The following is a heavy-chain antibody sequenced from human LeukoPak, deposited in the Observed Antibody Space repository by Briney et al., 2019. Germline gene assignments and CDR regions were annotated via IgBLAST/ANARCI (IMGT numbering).Heavy chain of an antibody. J-gene: IGHJ6*03. CDR3: ARDGNYYGSGSYYEPGYYYMDV. D-gene: IGHD3-10*01. CDR1: GFTFSSYS. CDR2: ISSSSSYI. V-gene: IGHV3-21*01. Sequence: GGSLRLSCAASGFTFSSYSMNWVRQAPGKGLEWVSSISSSSSYIYYADSVKGRFTISRDNAKNSLYLQMNSLRAEDKAVYYCARDGNYYGSGSYYEPGYYYMDVWGKGTTVTVSS.